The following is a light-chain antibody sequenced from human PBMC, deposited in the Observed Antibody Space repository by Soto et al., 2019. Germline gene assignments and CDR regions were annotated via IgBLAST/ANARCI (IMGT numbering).Light chain of an antibody. J-gene: IGLJ3*02. CDR1: SRDIGLYNL. CDR2: EVN. CDR3: CSYVGSSILM. V-gene: IGLV2-23*02. Sequence: QSALTQPASVSGSPGQSITISCTGTSRDIGLYNLVSWYQQLPGKAPKLIIYEVNERPSGISDRFSGSKSGNTASLTISGLQYEDEADYYCCSYVGSSILMFGGGTKVTVL.